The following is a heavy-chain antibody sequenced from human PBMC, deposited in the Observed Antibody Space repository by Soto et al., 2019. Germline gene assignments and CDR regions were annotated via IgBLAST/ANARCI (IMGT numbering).Heavy chain of an antibody. J-gene: IGHJ4*02. Sequence: GGPVKVSCKASGYTFTSYAMHLVRPAPGQRLEWMGWINACNGNTKYSQKFQGRVTITRDTSASTAYMELSSLRSEDTAVYYCARDLGGWPDYWGQGTLVTVSS. CDR3: ARDLGGWPDY. CDR1: GYTFTSYA. D-gene: IGHD2-15*01. CDR2: INACNGNT. V-gene: IGHV1-3*01.